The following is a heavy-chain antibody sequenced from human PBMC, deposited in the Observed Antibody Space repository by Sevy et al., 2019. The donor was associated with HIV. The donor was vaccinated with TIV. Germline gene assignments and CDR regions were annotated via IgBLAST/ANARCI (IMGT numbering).Heavy chain of an antibody. CDR2: IRYDGSTK. D-gene: IGHD6-13*01. Sequence: GGSLRLSCAATGFTFSQYGMEWVRQAPGKGLEWVAFIRYDGSTKYYADSVKGRFTISRDNSKNMLYLQMNSLRPEYTALYSCAKHRDTLAAAAYLDHWGQGTLVTVSS. J-gene: IGHJ4*02. V-gene: IGHV3-30*02. CDR1: GFTFSQYG. CDR3: AKHRDTLAAAAYLDH.